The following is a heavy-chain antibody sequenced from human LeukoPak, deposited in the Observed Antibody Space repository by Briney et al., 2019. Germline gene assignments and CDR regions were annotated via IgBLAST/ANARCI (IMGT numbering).Heavy chain of an antibody. J-gene: IGHJ3*02. Sequence: SETLSLTCTVSGGSITSYYWSWIRQPPGKGLEWIGFIYNSGGTNYSPSLKSRVTISVGTSKNQFSLKLSSVTAADTAVYYCARNYMGYAFDIWGQGTMVTVSS. CDR3: ARNYMGYAFDI. V-gene: IGHV4-59*01. CDR2: IYNSGGT. D-gene: IGHD1-7*01. CDR1: GGSITSYY.